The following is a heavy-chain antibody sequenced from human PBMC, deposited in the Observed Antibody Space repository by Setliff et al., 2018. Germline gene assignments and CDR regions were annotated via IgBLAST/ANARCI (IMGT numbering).Heavy chain of an antibody. CDR3: ARGGGGLLWFGELSRYYFDY. J-gene: IGHJ4*02. D-gene: IGHD3-10*01. Sequence: SETLSLTCTVSGGSISSGSYYWSWIRQPAGKGLEWIGRIYTSGSTNYNPSLKSRVPISVDTSKNQFSLKLSSVTAADTAVYYCARGGGGLLWFGELSRYYFDYWGQGTLVTVSS. CDR1: GGSISSGSYY. CDR2: IYTSGST. V-gene: IGHV4-61*02.